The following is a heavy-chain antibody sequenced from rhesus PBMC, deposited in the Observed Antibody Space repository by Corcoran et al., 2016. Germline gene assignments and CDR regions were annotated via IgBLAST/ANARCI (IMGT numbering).Heavy chain of an antibody. CDR2: HPYSGST. Sequence: QVQLQESGPGLVKPSETLSLTCAVSGYSISSGYYWSWIRQPPGKGLEWIGYHPYSGSTSYNPSLKSRVTISRDTSKNQFSLKLSSVTAADTAVYYCARKEYSNLLDVWGRGVLVTVSS. J-gene: IGHJ5-2*02. CDR1: GYSISSGYY. CDR3: ARKEYSNLLDV. D-gene: IGHD4-23*01. V-gene: IGHV4-122*02.